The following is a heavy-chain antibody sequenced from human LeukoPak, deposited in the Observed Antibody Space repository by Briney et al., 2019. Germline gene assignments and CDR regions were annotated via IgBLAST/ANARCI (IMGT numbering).Heavy chain of an antibody. CDR1: GYTFTGYY. CDR3: ARHLYYDILTGYYYFDY. Sequence: SVKVSSKASGYTFTGYYMHWVRQAPGQGLEWMGGIIPIFGTANYAQKFQGRVTITADESTSTAYMELSSLRSEDTAVYYCARHLYYDILTGYYYFDYWGQGTLVTVSS. V-gene: IGHV1-69*13. J-gene: IGHJ4*02. D-gene: IGHD3-9*01. CDR2: IIPIFGTA.